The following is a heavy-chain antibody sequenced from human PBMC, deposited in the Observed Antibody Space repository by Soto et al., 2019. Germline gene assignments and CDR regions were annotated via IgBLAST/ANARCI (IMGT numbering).Heavy chain of an antibody. Sequence: VQLVQSGPEVKKPGASVKVSCKASGYTFTSFGITWVRQAPGQDLEWMGWISAYNGDTNYSPRLQGRVTMTTDTSTSTVYIELKSLKSDDTAVYYCARDQEYSTSGLYWFDLWGQGTLVTVSS. CDR2: ISAYNGDT. CDR3: ARDQEYSTSGLYWFDL. J-gene: IGHJ5*02. V-gene: IGHV1-18*04. D-gene: IGHD6-6*01. CDR1: GYTFTSFG.